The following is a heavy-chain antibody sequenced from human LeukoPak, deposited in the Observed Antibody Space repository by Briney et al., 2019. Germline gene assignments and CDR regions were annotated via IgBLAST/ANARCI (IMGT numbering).Heavy chain of an antibody. V-gene: IGHV3-33*01. D-gene: IGHD3-3*01. CDR1: GFTFSSYG. Sequence: GGSLRLSCAASGFTFSSYGMHWVRQAPGKGLEWVAVIWYDGSNKYYADSVKGRFTISRDNSKNTLYLQMNSLRAEDTAVYYCAREGPGGDYDFWSGYYNFDYWGQGTLVTVSS. J-gene: IGHJ4*02. CDR2: IWYDGSNK. CDR3: AREGPGGDYDFWSGYYNFDY.